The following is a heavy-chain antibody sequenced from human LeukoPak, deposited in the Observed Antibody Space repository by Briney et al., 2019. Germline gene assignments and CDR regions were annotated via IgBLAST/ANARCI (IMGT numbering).Heavy chain of an antibody. Sequence: ASVKVSCKASGYTFTKYGMNWVRQAPGQGLEWMGRINTNTGNPTYAQDFTGRFVFSLDTSVSTAYLQISSLKAEDTAVYYCAKKYCSSASCYSDYWGQGTLVTVSS. CDR1: GYTFTKYG. CDR2: INTNTGNP. D-gene: IGHD2-2*01. J-gene: IGHJ4*02. V-gene: IGHV7-4-1*02. CDR3: AKKYCSSASCYSDY.